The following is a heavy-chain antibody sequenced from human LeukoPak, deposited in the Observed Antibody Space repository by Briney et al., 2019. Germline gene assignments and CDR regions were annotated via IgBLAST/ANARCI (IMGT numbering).Heavy chain of an antibody. V-gene: IGHV3-43*02. Sequence: GGSLRLSCAASGFNFDNYAMHWVRQAPGKGLEWVSLIRGNGGNTYYADSVKGRFTISRDNSKNSLYLQMNGLRTEDTAFYYCARAFYYDMSGYYPDYWGQGTLVTVSS. J-gene: IGHJ4*02. CDR2: IRGNGGNT. D-gene: IGHD3-22*01. CDR3: ARAFYYDMSGYYPDY. CDR1: GFNFDNYA.